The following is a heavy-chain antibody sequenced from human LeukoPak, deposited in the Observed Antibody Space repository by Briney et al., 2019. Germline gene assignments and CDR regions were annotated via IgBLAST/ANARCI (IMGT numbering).Heavy chain of an antibody. CDR1: GGSISSHY. V-gene: IGHV4-59*11. CDR2: IYYTGST. Sequence: KPSETLSLTCTVSGGSISSHYWSWIRQPPGKGLEWVGYIYYTGSTNYNPSLTSRVTISVDTSKNQFSLKLRSVTAADTAVYYCAREGFGSGYFYGMDVWGQGTTVTVSS. J-gene: IGHJ6*02. D-gene: IGHD3-3*01. CDR3: AREGFGSGYFYGMDV.